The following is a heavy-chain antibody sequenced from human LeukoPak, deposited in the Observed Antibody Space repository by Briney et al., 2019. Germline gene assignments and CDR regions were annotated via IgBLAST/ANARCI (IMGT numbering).Heavy chain of an antibody. D-gene: IGHD3-9*01. V-gene: IGHV4-34*01. J-gene: IGHJ4*02. CDR1: GVSINDYY. Sequence: SETLSLTCGVFGVSINDYYWSWIRQSPGKGLEWIGEISHTEGTRYNPSLESRVTVSVSTSENQLSLKLIFVTAADTAVYYCASIRWGHSGSVCYNHWGLETVVTVS. CDR2: ISHTEGT. CDR3: ASIRWGHSGSVCYNH.